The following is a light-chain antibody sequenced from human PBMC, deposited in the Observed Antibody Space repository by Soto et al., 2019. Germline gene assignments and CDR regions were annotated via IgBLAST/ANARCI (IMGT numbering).Light chain of an antibody. CDR2: EVS. V-gene: IGLV2-14*01. CDR1: SSDVGVYNS. Sequence: QSVLTQPASVSGSPGQSITISCTGTSSDVGVYNSVSWYQQHPGKAPKLMIYEVSNRPSGISNRFSGSKSGNTASLTISGLQAEDEADCCSSSYTSSNFWVFGEGTQLTVL. J-gene: IGLJ3*02. CDR3: SSYTSSNFWV.